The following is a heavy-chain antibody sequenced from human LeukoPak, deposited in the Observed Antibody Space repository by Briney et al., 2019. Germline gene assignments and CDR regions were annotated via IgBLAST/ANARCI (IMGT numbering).Heavy chain of an antibody. D-gene: IGHD3-3*01. V-gene: IGHV4-59*08. CDR2: IYSSGNT. Sequence: PSETLSLTCSVSGVSISGHYWSWIRQPPGKGLEWIGNIYSSGNTNYNPSLKSRVTISVDTSKNQFSLKLSSVTAADTAVYYCARLRFLEWLFLWFDPWGQGTLVTVSS. CDR3: ARLRFLEWLFLWFDP. J-gene: IGHJ5*02. CDR1: GVSISGHY.